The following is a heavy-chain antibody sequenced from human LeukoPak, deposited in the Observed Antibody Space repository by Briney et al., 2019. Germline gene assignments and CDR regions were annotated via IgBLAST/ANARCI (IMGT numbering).Heavy chain of an antibody. CDR3: ARNVRLYDSSGYAYFDY. Sequence: GGSLRLSCAASGFTFSSYAMSWVRQAPGKGLEWVSAISRSGGSTYYADSVKGRFTISRDNSKNTLYLQMNSLRAEDTAVYYCARNVRLYDSSGYAYFDYWGQGSLVTVSS. V-gene: IGHV3-23*01. D-gene: IGHD3-22*01. CDR1: GFTFSSYA. J-gene: IGHJ4*02. CDR2: ISRSGGST.